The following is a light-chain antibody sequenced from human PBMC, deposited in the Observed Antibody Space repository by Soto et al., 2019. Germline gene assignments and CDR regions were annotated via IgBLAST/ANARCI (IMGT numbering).Light chain of an antibody. J-gene: IGKJ1*01. CDR3: QQYGSSPPWT. CDR2: GAS. Sequence: EIVLTQSPATLSLSPGERATLSCRASQSVSSSLAWYQQKPGQAPRLLIYGASSRATGIPDRFSGSGSGTDFTLTISRLEPEDFAVYYCQQYGSSPPWTFGQGTKVDNK. CDR1: QSVSSS. V-gene: IGKV3-20*01.